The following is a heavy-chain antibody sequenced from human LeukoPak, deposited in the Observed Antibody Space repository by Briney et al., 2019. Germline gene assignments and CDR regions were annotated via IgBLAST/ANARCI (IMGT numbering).Heavy chain of an antibody. CDR2: SNVYNGKT. CDR1: VYTFTIYG. V-gene: IGHV1-18*01. J-gene: IGHJ6*02. Sequence: ASVTVSFKASVYTFTIYGISWVCQAPAQGHEWKGRSNVYNGKTNYAQKLQGRVTMTTDPSTSTACMELRSLRSDDTAVYYCARDSSLDYYGSGSYSYYYYGMDVWGQGTTVTVSS. CDR3: ARDSSLDYYGSGSYSYYYYGMDV. D-gene: IGHD3-10*01.